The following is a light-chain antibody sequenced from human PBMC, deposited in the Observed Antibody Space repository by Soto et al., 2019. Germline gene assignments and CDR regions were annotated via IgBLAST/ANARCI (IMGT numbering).Light chain of an antibody. CDR1: SSDVGGYKY. CDR3: TSNTSSITYV. CDR2: DVS. V-gene: IGLV2-14*01. Sequence: ALTQPASVSGSPGQSIAISCTGTSSDVGGYKYVSWYQQHPGKAPKHMIYDVSNRPSGVSDRFSGSKSGNTASLTFSGLKAEDEAAYSCTSNTSSITYVIGPETKVTVL. J-gene: IGLJ1*01.